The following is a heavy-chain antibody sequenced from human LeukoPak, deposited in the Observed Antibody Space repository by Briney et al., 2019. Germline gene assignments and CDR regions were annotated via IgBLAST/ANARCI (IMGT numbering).Heavy chain of an antibody. V-gene: IGHV1-18*04. CDR2: ISAYNGNT. J-gene: IGHJ3*02. D-gene: IGHD3-3*01. Sequence: ASVKVSCKASGYTFTGYYMHWVRQAPGQGLEWMGWISAYNGNTNYAQKLQGRVTMTTDTSTSTAYMELRSLRSDDTAVYYCARDYDFWSTNAFDIWGQGTMVTVSS. CDR1: GYTFTGYY. CDR3: ARDYDFWSTNAFDI.